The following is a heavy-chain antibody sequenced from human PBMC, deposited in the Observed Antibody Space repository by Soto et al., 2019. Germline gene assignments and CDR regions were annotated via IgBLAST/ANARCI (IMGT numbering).Heavy chain of an antibody. J-gene: IGHJ4*02. Sequence: SETLSLTCTVSGGSISSGGYYWSWIRQHPGKGLEWIGYIYYSGSTYYNPSLKSRVTISVDTSKNQFSLKLSSVTAADTAVYYCASSPKEYSSSWPYWGQGTLVTVSS. CDR1: GGSISSGGYY. CDR3: ASSPKEYSSSWPY. D-gene: IGHD6-13*01. CDR2: IYYSGST. V-gene: IGHV4-31*03.